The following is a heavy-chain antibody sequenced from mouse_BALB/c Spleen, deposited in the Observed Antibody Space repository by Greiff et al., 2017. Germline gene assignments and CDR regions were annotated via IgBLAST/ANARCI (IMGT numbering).Heavy chain of an antibody. CDR1: GFNIKDTY. J-gene: IGHJ4*01. CDR3: ARPVVATGAMDY. Sequence: VHVKQSGAELVKPGASVKLSCTASGFNIKDTYMHWVKQRPEQGLEWIGRIDPANGNTKYDPKFQGKATITADTSSNTAYLQLSSLTSEDTAVYYCARPVVATGAMDYWGQGTSVTVSS. CDR2: IDPANGNT. D-gene: IGHD1-1*01. V-gene: IGHV14-3*02.